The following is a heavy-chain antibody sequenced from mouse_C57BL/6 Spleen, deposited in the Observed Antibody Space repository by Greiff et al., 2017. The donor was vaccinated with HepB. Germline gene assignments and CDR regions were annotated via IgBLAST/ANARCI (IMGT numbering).Heavy chain of an antibody. V-gene: IGHV1-11*01. J-gene: IGHJ4*01. CDR1: GYTFTDHI. D-gene: IGHD4-1*02. CDR2: IYPVSGET. Sequence: QVQLKESGAELARPGASVKLSCKASGYTFTDHIMNWVKKRPGQGLEWIGRIYPVSGETNYNQKFMGKATFSVDRSSSTVYMVLNSLTSEDPAVYYCASTGTEYYYAMDYWGQGTSVTVSS. CDR3: ASTGTEYYYAMDY.